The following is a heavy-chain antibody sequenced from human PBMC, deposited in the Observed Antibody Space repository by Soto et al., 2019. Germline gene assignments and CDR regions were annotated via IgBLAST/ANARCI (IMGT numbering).Heavy chain of an antibody. Sequence: QVQLQESGPGLVKPSQTLSLTCTVSGGSISSGDYYWSWIRQPPGKGLEWIGYIYYSGSTYYNPSLKSRFTLLLDTPSNQFSLRLSSLTAADTAVYYCATFGVIGEPFGYWGQGSLVTVSS. CDR2: IYYSGST. CDR3: ATFGVIGEPFGY. CDR1: GGSISSGDYY. V-gene: IGHV4-30-4*01. J-gene: IGHJ4*02. D-gene: IGHD3-10*01.